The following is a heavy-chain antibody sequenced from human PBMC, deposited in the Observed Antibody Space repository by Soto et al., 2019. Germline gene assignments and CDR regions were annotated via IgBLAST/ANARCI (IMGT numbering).Heavy chain of an antibody. Sequence: QVQLLQSGPELMKPGASVKLSCKASGYTFRNYGINWVRQAPGQGLEWMGWISAYNGDTNYSHNFQGRVTMATDTPTSTAYMELRSLKSDDTAVYYCARVGRQFVPNSDNFEIWGQGTTVTVSS. CDR3: ARVGRQFVPNSDNFEI. CDR2: ISAYNGDT. V-gene: IGHV1-18*01. D-gene: IGHD6-6*01. CDR1: GYTFRNYG. J-gene: IGHJ3*02.